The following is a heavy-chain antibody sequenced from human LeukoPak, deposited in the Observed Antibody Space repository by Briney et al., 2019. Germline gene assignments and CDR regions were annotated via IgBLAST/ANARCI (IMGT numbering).Heavy chain of an antibody. J-gene: IGHJ4*02. D-gene: IGHD6-13*01. CDR2: ISDDGSNK. CDR1: GLTFSSYG. V-gene: IGHV3-30*03. Sequence: GRSLRLSCAASGLTFSSYGMHWVRQAPGKGLEWVAVISDDGSNKYYADSVKGRFTISRDNSKNTLYLQMNSLRAEDTAVHYCATEYTSSWYDLDYWGQGTLVTVSS. CDR3: ATEYTSSWYDLDY.